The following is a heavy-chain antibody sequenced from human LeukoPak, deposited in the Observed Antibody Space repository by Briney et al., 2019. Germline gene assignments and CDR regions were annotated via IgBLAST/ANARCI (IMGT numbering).Heavy chain of an antibody. CDR3: APRGDIEHSYVYGKWFDP. J-gene: IGHJ5*02. CDR1: GGSFSAYY. V-gene: IGHV4-34*01. D-gene: IGHD5-18*01. Sequence: SETLSLTCAVYGGSFSAYYWTWIRQPPGKGLEWIGEINHSGSSNYNSSLRSRVTISVDTSYKQFSLRLSSVTAADAAVYYCAPRGDIEHSYVYGKWFDPWGQGTRVTVSS. CDR2: INHSGSS.